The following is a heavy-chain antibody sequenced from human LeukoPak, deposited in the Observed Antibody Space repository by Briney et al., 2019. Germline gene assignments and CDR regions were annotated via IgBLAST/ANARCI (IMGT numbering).Heavy chain of an antibody. J-gene: IGHJ4*02. D-gene: IGHD6-19*01. V-gene: IGHV1-2*02. CDR1: GYTFTGYY. Sequence: ASVKVSCKASGYTFTGYYMHWVRQAPGQGLEWMGWINPNSGGTNYAQKFQGRVTMTRDTSICTAYMELSRLRSDDTAVYYCAREAAVAGINDYWGQGTLVTVSS. CDR3: AREAAVAGINDY. CDR2: INPNSGGT.